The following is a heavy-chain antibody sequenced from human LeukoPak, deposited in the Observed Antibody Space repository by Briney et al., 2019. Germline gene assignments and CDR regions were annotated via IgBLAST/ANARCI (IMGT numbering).Heavy chain of an antibody. CDR1: GFPFSSYW. D-gene: IGHD3-22*01. V-gene: IGHV3-7*03. J-gene: IGHJ4*02. CDR3: ARDKGDYDTSGSLFVF. CDR2: IKQDGSKK. Sequence: GRSLRLSCVASGFPFSSYWMTWVRQAPGKGLEWVANIKQDGSKKYYVDSVKGRFTISRDNAKNSLYLQMNSLRAEDTAVYYCARDKGDYDTSGSLFVFGGQGTLVTVSS.